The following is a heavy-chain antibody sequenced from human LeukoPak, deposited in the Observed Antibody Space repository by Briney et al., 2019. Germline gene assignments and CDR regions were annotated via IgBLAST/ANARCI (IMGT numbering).Heavy chain of an antibody. J-gene: IGHJ3*02. Sequence: GGSLRLSCAASGFTFSSYAMSWVRQAPGKGLEWVSAISGSGGSTYYADSVKGRFTISRDNSKNTLYLQMNSLRAEDTAVYYCAKAKVLWFGELSDAFDIWGQGTMVTVSS. D-gene: IGHD3-10*01. CDR1: GFTFSSYA. CDR2: ISGSGGST. CDR3: AKAKVLWFGELSDAFDI. V-gene: IGHV3-23*01.